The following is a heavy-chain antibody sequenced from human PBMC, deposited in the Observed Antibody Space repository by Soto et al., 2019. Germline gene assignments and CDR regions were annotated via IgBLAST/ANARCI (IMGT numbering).Heavy chain of an antibody. CDR2: IYYSGST. Sequence: SETLSLTCTVSGCSISSYYWSWIRQPPGKGLEWIGYIYYSGSTNYNPSLKSRVTISVDTSKNQFSLKLNSVTAADTAVYYCARDIWGNSGTECYSLDVWVQGTTITVSS. D-gene: IGHD2-21*01. CDR3: ARDIWGNSGTECYSLDV. CDR1: GCSISSYY. J-gene: IGHJ6*02. V-gene: IGHV4-59*01.